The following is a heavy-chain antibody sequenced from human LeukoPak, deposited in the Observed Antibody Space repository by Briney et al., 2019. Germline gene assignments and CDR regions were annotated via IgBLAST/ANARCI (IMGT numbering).Heavy chain of an antibody. CDR1: GGSISSYY. CDR2: IYTSGST. D-gene: IGHD3-16*02. J-gene: IGHJ5*02. CDR3: ARVGDYVWGSYRSNWFDP. Sequence: SETLSLTCTVSGGSISSYYWSWIRQPAGKGLEWIGRIYTSGSTNYNPSLKSRVTMSVDTSKNQFSLKLSSVPAADTAVYYCARVGDYVWGSYRSNWFDPWGQGTLVTVSS. V-gene: IGHV4-4*07.